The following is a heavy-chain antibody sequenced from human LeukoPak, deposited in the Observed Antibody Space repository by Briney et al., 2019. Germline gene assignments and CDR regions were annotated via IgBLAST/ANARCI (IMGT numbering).Heavy chain of an antibody. CDR1: GGSIRSDY. J-gene: IGHJ4*02. CDR2: IYYSATT. CDR3: ARDSYSRTPDY. D-gene: IGHD6-13*01. Sequence: SETLSLTCNVSGGSIRSDYWSWIRQSPGKGLEWIGYIYYSATTHYTPSFQSRVSISVDTSKNQFSLKLSSVTAADTAVYYCARDSYSRTPDYWGQGTLVTVSS. V-gene: IGHV4-59*12.